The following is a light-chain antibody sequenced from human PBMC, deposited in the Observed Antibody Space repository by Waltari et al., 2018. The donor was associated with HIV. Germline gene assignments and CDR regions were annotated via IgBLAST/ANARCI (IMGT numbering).Light chain of an antibody. Sequence: QSVLTQPPSASGTPGQRVTISCSGSSSNIGINHVSWYQHRPGTAPKLLIFTNNQRPSWVPDRFSASKSGTSASLAISALQSDDEADYYCAAWDGSLRGGVFGGGTKLTV. CDR3: AAWDGSLRGGV. CDR1: SSNIGINH. J-gene: IGLJ3*02. CDR2: TNN. V-gene: IGLV1-47*01.